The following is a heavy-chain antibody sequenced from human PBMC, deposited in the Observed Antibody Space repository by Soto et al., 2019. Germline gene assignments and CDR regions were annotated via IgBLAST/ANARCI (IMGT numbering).Heavy chain of an antibody. V-gene: IGHV5-51*01. CDR1: GYSFTSYW. Sequence: GESLKISCKGSGYSFTSYWIGWVRQMPGKGLEWMGIIYPGDSDTRYSPSFQGQVTISADKSISTAYLQWSSLKASDTAMYYCAGGSGWYVSGQEYYFDYWGQGTLVTVSS. D-gene: IGHD6-19*01. J-gene: IGHJ4*02. CDR3: AGGSGWYVSGQEYYFDY. CDR2: IYPGDSDT.